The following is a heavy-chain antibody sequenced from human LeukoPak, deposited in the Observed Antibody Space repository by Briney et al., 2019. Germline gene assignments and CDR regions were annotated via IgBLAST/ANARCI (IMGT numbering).Heavy chain of an antibody. Sequence: ASVKVSCKTSGYTFTGYYIHWVRRAPGQGLEWLGRINPNSGGTSSAQKFQSRVTMTRDTSITTAYMELSSLRFDDTAVYYCARAMDDYGKNWFDPWGQGTLVTVSS. D-gene: IGHD4-17*01. CDR3: ARAMDDYGKNWFDP. J-gene: IGHJ5*02. V-gene: IGHV1-2*06. CDR1: GYTFTGYY. CDR2: INPNSGGT.